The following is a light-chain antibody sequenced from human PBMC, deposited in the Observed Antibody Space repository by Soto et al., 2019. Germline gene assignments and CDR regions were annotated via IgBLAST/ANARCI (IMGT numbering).Light chain of an antibody. CDR2: GAS. CDR1: QTVSSNY. CDR3: QQYTGPPTT. Sequence: IVMTQSPATLSVSPGERATLSCRASQTVSSNYLAWCQQRPGQAPRLLIYGASTGAAGIPDRFSGSGSGTDFTLTITRLEPEDSAVYFCQQYTGPPTTFGQGTRLE. J-gene: IGKJ5*01. V-gene: IGKV3-20*01.